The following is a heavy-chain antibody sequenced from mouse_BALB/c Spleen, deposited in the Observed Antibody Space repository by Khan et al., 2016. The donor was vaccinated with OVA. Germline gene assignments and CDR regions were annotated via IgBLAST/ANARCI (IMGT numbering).Heavy chain of an antibody. J-gene: IGHJ2*01. D-gene: IGHD2-3*01. Sequence: EVELVESGGGLVQTGGSLKLSCAASGFTFSGFGMHWVRQTPEKGLEWVAYISDGSNTIYYADTVKGRFTISRDNSKNTLFLQMNSLRSEDTAMYYCARTGYYYFDYWGQGTTLTVSS. CDR3: ARTGYYYFDY. CDR2: ISDGSNTI. V-gene: IGHV5-17*02. CDR1: GFTFSGFG.